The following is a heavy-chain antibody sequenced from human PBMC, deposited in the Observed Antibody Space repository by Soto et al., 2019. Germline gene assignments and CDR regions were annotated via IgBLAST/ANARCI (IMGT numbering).Heavy chain of an antibody. V-gene: IGHV3-64D*06. CDR2: IDKDGIRT. Sequence: PGGSLRLSCAASGFIFHNYTMHWFRQAPGRGLEYVSTIDKDGIRTYYADPVKGRFTISRDNPKSTLYLEMRNLRLEDTAVYYCVKYSKPVGWGQGALVTVS. CDR1: GFIFHNYT. CDR3: VKYSKPVG. J-gene: IGHJ4*02. D-gene: IGHD1-26*01.